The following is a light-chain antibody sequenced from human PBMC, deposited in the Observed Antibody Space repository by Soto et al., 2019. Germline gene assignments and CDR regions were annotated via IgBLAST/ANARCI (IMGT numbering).Light chain of an antibody. CDR1: QSVSSN. Sequence: EIVFTQSPGTLAVSPGERATLSCRASQSVSSNLAWYRQKPVQAPRLLIYDASSRATGIPDRFGGSGSGTDFTLTISRLEPEDFAVYYCQQYGNATQITFGQGTRLEIK. J-gene: IGKJ5*01. CDR3: QQYGNATQIT. CDR2: DAS. V-gene: IGKV3-20*01.